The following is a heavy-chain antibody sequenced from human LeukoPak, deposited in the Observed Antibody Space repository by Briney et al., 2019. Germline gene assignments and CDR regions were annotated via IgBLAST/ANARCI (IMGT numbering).Heavy chain of an antibody. CDR1: GYTFTSYY. J-gene: IGHJ4*02. Sequence: ASVKVSCKASGYTFTSYYMLWVRQAPGQGLEWMGVINPSGGSTIYAQTFEGRVTMTRATSTSTVHMELSSLRSEDTAVYYCARALGDSSGYYLGFDYWGQGTLVTVSS. CDR2: INPSGGST. V-gene: IGHV1-46*01. CDR3: ARALGDSSGYYLGFDY. D-gene: IGHD3-22*01.